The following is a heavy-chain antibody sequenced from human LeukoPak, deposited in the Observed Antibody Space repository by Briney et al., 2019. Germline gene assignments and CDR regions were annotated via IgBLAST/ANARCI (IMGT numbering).Heavy chain of an antibody. CDR1: GYTLTELS. V-gene: IGHV1-24*01. D-gene: IGHD2-15*01. Sequence: GASVKVSCKVSGYTLTELSMHWVRQAPGKGLEWMGGFDPEDGETIYAQKFQGRVTMTEDTSTDTAYMELSSLRSDDTAVYYCARDCSGGSCYSGDYWGQGTLVTVSS. J-gene: IGHJ4*02. CDR2: FDPEDGET. CDR3: ARDCSGGSCYSGDY.